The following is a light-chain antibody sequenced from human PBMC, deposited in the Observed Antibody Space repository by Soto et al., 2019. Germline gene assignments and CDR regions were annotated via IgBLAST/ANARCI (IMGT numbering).Light chain of an antibody. V-gene: IGKV1-5*01. CDR3: QQYKTFWT. J-gene: IGKJ1*01. Sequence: DIVMTQSPDSLAVSLCERATINCKSSQSISRWLAWYQQKPGRAPKLLIFDASTLESGVPSKFSGSGSGTEFTLTISSLQPEDFATYYCQQYKTFWTFGQGTKVDIK. CDR1: QSISRW. CDR2: DAS.